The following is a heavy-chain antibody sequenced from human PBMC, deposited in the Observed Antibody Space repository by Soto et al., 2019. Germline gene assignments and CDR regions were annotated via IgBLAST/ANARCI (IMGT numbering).Heavy chain of an antibody. V-gene: IGHV4-34*01. J-gene: IGHJ4*02. CDR1: GGYFSRSQ. D-gene: IGHD3-22*01. Sequence: ETLALPCPAYGGYFSRSQWSWIGKPPGKGLAWIGEINHSGITNYNPSLKSRVTISVDTSTNQFSLKLSSVTAADTAVYYCASRRSTNYYDSSGYPLKRYFDYWGQGTLVTVSS. CDR2: INHSGIT. CDR3: ASRRSTNYYDSSGYPLKRYFDY.